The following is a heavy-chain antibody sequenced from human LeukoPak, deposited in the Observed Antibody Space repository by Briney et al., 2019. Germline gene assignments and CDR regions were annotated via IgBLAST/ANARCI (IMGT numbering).Heavy chain of an antibody. CDR3: ARDRNLHSGSNPDAFDI. CDR1: GFTFSSYS. J-gene: IGHJ3*02. Sequence: GGSLRLSCAASGFTFSSYSMNWVRQAPGKGLEWVSSISSSSSYIYYADSVKGRFTISRDNAKNSLYLQMNSLRAEDTAVYYCARDRNLHSGSNPDAFDIWGQGTMVTVSS. CDR2: ISSSSSYI. V-gene: IGHV3-21*01. D-gene: IGHD1-26*01.